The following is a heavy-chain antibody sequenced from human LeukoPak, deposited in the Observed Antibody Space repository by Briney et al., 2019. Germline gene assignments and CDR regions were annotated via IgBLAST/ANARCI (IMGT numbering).Heavy chain of an antibody. D-gene: IGHD5-12*01. V-gene: IGHV3-48*03. Sequence: GGSLRLSCAASGFTFSSYEMNWVRQAPGKGLEWVSYISSSGGTIYYADSVKGRFTISRDNAKNSLYLQMNSLRAEDTAVYYCARMSWLLDYWGQGTLVTVSS. CDR3: ARMSWLLDY. J-gene: IGHJ4*02. CDR2: ISSSGGTI. CDR1: GFTFSSYE.